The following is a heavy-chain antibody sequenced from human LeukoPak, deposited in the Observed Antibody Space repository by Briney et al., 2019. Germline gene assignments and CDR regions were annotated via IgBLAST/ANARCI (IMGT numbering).Heavy chain of an antibody. CDR2: IKQDGSEK. CDR1: GFTFSSYW. V-gene: IGHV3-7*01. D-gene: IGHD2-2*03. CDR3: ARDGYCSSTSCYHIFDY. J-gene: IGHJ4*02. Sequence: GGSLRLSCAASGFTFSSYWMSWVRQAPGKGLEWVANIKQDGSEKYYVDSVKGRFTISRDNAKNSLYLQMNSLRAEDTAVYYCARDGYCSSTSCYHIFDYWGQGTLVTVSS.